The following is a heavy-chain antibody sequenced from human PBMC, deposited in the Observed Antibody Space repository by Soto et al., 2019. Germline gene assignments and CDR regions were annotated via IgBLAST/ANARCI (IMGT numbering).Heavy chain of an antibody. D-gene: IGHD3-10*01. CDR2: INPNSGGT. CDR3: AREPRRLKWFGELLQYFQH. CDR1: GYTFTGYY. Sequence: QVQLVQSGAEVKKPGASVKVSCKASGYTFTGYYMHWVRQAPGQGLEWMGWINPNSGGTNYAQKFQGRVTMTRDTSISTAYMELSRLRSDDTAVYYCAREPRRLKWFGELLQYFQHWGQGTLVTVSS. V-gene: IGHV1-2*02. J-gene: IGHJ1*01.